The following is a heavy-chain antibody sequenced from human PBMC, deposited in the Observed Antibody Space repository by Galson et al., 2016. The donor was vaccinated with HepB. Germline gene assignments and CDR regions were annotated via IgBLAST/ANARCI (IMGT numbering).Heavy chain of an antibody. CDR3: AKDHWGGFGPDAFHI. CDR2: ISGNAYAT. J-gene: IGHJ3*02. Sequence: SLRLSCAASGFTFSTYAMSWVRQAPGKGLEWVSAISGNAYATYYADSVKGRLTISRDNSNNMVWLQMKSLRAEDTAVYYCAKDHWGGFGPDAFHIWGQGTVVTVSS. D-gene: IGHD2-21*01. V-gene: IGHV3-23*01. CDR1: GFTFSTYA.